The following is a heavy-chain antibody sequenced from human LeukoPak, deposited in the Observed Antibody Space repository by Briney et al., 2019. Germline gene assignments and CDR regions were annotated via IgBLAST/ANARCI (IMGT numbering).Heavy chain of an antibody. J-gene: IGHJ4*02. CDR1: GYTFTGYY. CDR3: ARRLSGSYLDY. Sequence: ASVKVSCKASGYTFTGYYKHWVRQAPGQGLEWMGRINPNSGGTNYAQKFQGRVTMTRDTSISTAYMELSRLRSDDTAVYYCARRLSGSYLDYWGQGTLVTVSS. D-gene: IGHD1-26*01. CDR2: INPNSGGT. V-gene: IGHV1-2*06.